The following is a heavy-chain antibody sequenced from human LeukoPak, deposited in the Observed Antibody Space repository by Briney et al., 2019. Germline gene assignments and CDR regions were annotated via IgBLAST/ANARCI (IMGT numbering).Heavy chain of an antibody. J-gene: IGHJ3*02. CDR1: GFTFSNYR. D-gene: IGHD2-21*02. CDR3: ARERLGVTAFHI. CDR2: IYSGGST. V-gene: IGHV3-66*01. Sequence: GGSLRLSCAASGFTFSNYRMSWVRQAPGKGLEWVSVIYSGGSTYYADSVKGRFTISRDNSKNSLYLQMNSLRAEDTAVYYCARERLGVTAFHIWGQGTMVTVSS.